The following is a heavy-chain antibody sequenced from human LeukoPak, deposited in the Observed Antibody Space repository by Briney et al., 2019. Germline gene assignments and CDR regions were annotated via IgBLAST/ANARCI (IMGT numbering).Heavy chain of an antibody. D-gene: IGHD2-2*01. V-gene: IGHV1-8*01. CDR2: MNPNSGYT. J-gene: IGHJ3*02. CDR3: ATRYCSSTSCFDDAFDI. Sequence: ASVKVSCKASGYTFTSYDINWVRQATGQGLEWMGWMNPNSGYTGYAQTFQGRVTMTRNTSISTAYMELSSLTSEDTAVYYCATRYCSSTSCFDDAFDIWGQGTMVTVSS. CDR1: GYTFTSYD.